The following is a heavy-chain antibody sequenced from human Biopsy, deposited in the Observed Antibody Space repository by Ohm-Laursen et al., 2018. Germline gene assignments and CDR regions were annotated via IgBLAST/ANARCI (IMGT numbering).Heavy chain of an antibody. V-gene: IGHV4-59*11. D-gene: IGHD4-23*01. CDR1: GGSFTGHY. J-gene: IGHJ4*02. CDR3: ARGSNDFGGLYFPR. CDR2: ISYTGYT. Sequence: PSETLSLICTVSGGSFTGHYWRWIRQPPGKGLAWIGHISYTGYTSYNASLKSRVTISVDTSRNHFFLRLSYLTVADTAVYYCARGSNDFGGLYFPRWGQGTLLTVSS.